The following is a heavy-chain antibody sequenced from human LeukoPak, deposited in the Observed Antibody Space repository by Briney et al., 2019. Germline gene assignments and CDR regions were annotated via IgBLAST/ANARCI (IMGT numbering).Heavy chain of an antibody. Sequence: PSETLSLTCTVSGGSISSYYWSWIRQPPGKGLERIGYIYYSGSTNYNPSLKSRVTISVDTSKNQFSLKLSSVTAADTAVYYCARGDKTNWYFDLWGRGTLVTVSS. CDR3: ARGDKTNWYFDL. J-gene: IGHJ2*01. V-gene: IGHV4-59*01. D-gene: IGHD1-7*01. CDR2: IYYSGST. CDR1: GGSISSYY.